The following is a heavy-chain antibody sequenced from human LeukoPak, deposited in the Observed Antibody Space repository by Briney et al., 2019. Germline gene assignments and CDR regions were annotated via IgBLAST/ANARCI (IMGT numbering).Heavy chain of an antibody. D-gene: IGHD6-6*01. CDR2: IYYSGNT. V-gene: IGHV4-39*07. CDR3: ARSSIAARGVTNWFDP. Sequence: PSETLSLTCTVSGGSISSSGYYWAWIRQPPGKGLECIGSIYYSGNTNYNPSLKSRVTISVDTSKNQFSLKLSSVTAADTAVYYCARSSIAARGVTNWFDPWGQGTLVTVSS. CDR1: GGSISSSGYY. J-gene: IGHJ5*02.